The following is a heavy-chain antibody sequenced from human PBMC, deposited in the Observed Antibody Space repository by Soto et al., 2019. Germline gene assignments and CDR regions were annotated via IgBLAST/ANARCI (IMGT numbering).Heavy chain of an antibody. CDR1: GASISSSSFY. V-gene: IGHV4-39*07. CDR2: IYHSGST. D-gene: IGHD1-26*01. CDR3: ARVSGSYYYGMDV. Sequence: PSETLSLTCTVSGASISSSSFYWSWVRQPPGKGLEWIGEIYHSGSTNYNPSLKSRVTISVDKSKNQFSLKLSSVTAADTAVYYCARVSGSYYYGMDVWGQGTTVTVSS. J-gene: IGHJ6*02.